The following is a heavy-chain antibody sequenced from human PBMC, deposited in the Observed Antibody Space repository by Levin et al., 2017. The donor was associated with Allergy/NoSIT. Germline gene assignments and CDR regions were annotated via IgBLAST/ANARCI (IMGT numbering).Heavy chain of an antibody. D-gene: IGHD6-19*01. Sequence: SVKVSCKASGGTFSSYAISWVRQAPGQGLEWMGGIIPIFGTANYAQKFQGRVTITADESTSTAYMELSSLRSEDTAVYYCAGRGIAVAGRRTGMYSFDYWGQGTLVTVSS. V-gene: IGHV1-69*13. CDR1: GGTFSSYA. CDR3: AGRGIAVAGRRTGMYSFDY. CDR2: IIPIFGTA. J-gene: IGHJ4*02.